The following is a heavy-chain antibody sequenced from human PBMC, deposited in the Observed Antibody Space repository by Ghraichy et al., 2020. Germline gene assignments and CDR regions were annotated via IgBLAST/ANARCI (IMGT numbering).Heavy chain of an antibody. J-gene: IGHJ4*02. V-gene: IGHV3-23*01. CDR3: ARAGIAAAGSAFSFDY. D-gene: IGHD6-13*01. CDR1: GFTFSSYA. CDR2: ISGSGSNT. Sequence: SCAASGFTFSSYAMSWVRQAPGKGLEWVSAISGSGSNTYYADSVKGRFAISRDNSKNTLYLHMNSLKTEDTAVYYCARAGIAAAGSAFSFDYWGQGTLVTVSS.